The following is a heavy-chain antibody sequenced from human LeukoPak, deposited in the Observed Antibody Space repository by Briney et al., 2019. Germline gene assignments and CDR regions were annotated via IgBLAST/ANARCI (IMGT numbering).Heavy chain of an antibody. D-gene: IGHD2/OR15-2a*01. J-gene: IGHJ4*02. V-gene: IGHV5-51*01. CDR3: ARQADPSDYLGDY. Sequence: GESLKISCKGSGYRFTNYWIGWVRQMPGKGLEWMGIIYPGDSDTRYSPSFQGQVPISADESISTAYLQWSSLKASDTAMYYCARQADPSDYLGDYWGQGTLVTVSS. CDR2: IYPGDSDT. CDR1: GYRFTNYW.